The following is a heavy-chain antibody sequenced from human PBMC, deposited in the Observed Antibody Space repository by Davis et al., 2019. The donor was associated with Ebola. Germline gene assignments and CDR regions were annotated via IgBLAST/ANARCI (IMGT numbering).Heavy chain of an antibody. CDR1: GYTFTSYG. D-gene: IGHD2-15*01. V-gene: IGHV1-18*01. CDR3: ARGGCSGGSCSYYFDY. Sequence: ASVKVSCKASGYTFTSYGISWVRQAPGQGLEWMGWISAYNGNTNYAQKFQGRVTITRDTSASTAYMELSSLRSEDTAVYYCARGGCSGGSCSYYFDYWGQGTLVTVSS. J-gene: IGHJ4*02. CDR2: ISAYNGNT.